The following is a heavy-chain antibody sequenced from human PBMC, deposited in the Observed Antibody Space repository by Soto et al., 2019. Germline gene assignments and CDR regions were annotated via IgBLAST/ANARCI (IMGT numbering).Heavy chain of an antibody. CDR3: VRDSGRGFYFDY. Sequence: GGSVRLSCAASGFTFSDHYMDWVRQAPGKGLEWVGRIRNRPNSYTTQYAASVKGRFAVLRDDSENLVYLQMNDLKTEDTAVYYCVRDSGRGFYFDYWGQGAQVTVSS. V-gene: IGHV3-72*01. J-gene: IGHJ4*02. CDR2: IRNRPNSYTT. CDR1: GFTFSDHY. D-gene: IGHD3-10*01.